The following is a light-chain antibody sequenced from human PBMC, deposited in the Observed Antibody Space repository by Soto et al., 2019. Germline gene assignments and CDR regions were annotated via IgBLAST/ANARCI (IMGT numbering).Light chain of an antibody. J-gene: IGKJ3*01. CDR1: QSVTSNF. Sequence: EIVLTQSPGTLSLSPGERATLSCRASQSVTSNFLAWYRQKPGQAPRLLIYGASSRATGIPDRFSGSGSGTDFTLTISSLEPEDFAVYYCQQYSASPRTFGPGTKVDIK. V-gene: IGKV3-20*01. CDR2: GAS. CDR3: QQYSASPRT.